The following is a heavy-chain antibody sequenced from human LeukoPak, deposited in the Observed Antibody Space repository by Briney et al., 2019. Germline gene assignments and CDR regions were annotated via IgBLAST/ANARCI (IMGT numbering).Heavy chain of an antibody. V-gene: IGHV4-38-2*02. CDR2: IYHSGST. CDR3: AREHLWFGELFPSHWFDP. D-gene: IGHD3-10*01. Sequence: SETLSLTCTVSGYSISSGYYWGWIRQPPGKGLEWIGSIYHSGSTYYNPSLKSRVTISVDTSKNQFSLQLNSVTPEDTAVYYCAREHLWFGELFPSHWFDPWGQGTLVTVSS. CDR1: GYSISSGYY. J-gene: IGHJ5*02.